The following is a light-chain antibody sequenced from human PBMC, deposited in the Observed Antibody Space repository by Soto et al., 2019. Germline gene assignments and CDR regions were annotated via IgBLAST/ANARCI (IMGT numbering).Light chain of an antibody. V-gene: IGKV1-5*03. CDR3: QQYNTT. Sequence: DIQMTQSPSTLSASVGDRVTITCRASQTISNSLAWYQQKPRKAHKLLIYKASSLQSGVPSRFSGSGSGTDFTLTISSLQPDDFATYYCQQYNTTFGQGTKLEIK. CDR2: KAS. CDR1: QTISNS. J-gene: IGKJ2*01.